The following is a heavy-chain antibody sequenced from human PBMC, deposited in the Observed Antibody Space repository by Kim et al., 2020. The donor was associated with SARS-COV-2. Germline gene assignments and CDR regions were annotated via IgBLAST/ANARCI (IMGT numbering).Heavy chain of an antibody. Sequence: GGSLRLSCEASGFTFGQYSFNWVRQAPGRGLEWLAYVGRTVGFLYSAYSVKGRFTISRDDVKDLLFLQINSLRAEKTAFYYCVGVYKWAFDSLSEGTPVT. CDR3: VGVYKWAFDS. V-gene: IGHV3-21*05. CDR1: GFTFGQYS. D-gene: IGHD1-20*01. J-gene: IGHJ4*02. CDR2: VGRTVGFL.